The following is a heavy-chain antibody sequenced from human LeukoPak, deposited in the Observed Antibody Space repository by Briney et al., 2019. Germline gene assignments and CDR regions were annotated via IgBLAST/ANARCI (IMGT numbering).Heavy chain of an antibody. CDR1: GGSISSGSYY. D-gene: IGHD3-9*01. Sequence: SETLSLTCTVSGGSISSGSYYWSWIRQPAGKGLEWIGRIYTSGSTNYNPSLKSRVTISVDTSKNQFSLKLSSVTAADTAVYYCARAPYYDILTGFWYFDLWGRGTLDTVSS. V-gene: IGHV4-61*02. CDR2: IYTSGST. CDR3: ARAPYYDILTGFWYFDL. J-gene: IGHJ2*01.